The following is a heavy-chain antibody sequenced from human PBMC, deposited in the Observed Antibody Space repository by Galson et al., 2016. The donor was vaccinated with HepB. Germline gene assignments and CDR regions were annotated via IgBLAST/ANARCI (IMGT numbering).Heavy chain of an antibody. Sequence: TLSLTCTVSGGSISGGGYFWSWLRQHPGKGLEWIGHIYYRGGTIYNPSLKSRLTISVDTSKNQFSLNLSSVTAEDTAVYYCAKDPRNTYQLLTWYYGMDVWGQGTTVTVSS. CDR3: AKDPRNTYQLLTWYYGMDV. V-gene: IGHV4-31*03. CDR1: GGSISGGGYF. CDR2: IYYRGGT. D-gene: IGHD2-2*01. J-gene: IGHJ6*02.